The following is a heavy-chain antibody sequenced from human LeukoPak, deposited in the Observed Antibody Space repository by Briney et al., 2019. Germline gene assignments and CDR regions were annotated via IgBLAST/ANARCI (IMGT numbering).Heavy chain of an antibody. D-gene: IGHD3-22*01. CDR3: ARGLNYSDTTGYYPAYMDV. CDR2: ISHSGNS. V-gene: IGHV4-34*01. CDR1: GGSFSGYY. J-gene: IGHJ6*03. Sequence: SETLSLTCAVDGGSFSGYYWSWIRQPPGKGLEWIGEISHSGNSNYNPSLKSRVTISVDTSKNQFSLRLSSLTAADAALYYCARGLNYSDTTGYYPAYMDVWGRGTTVTVSS.